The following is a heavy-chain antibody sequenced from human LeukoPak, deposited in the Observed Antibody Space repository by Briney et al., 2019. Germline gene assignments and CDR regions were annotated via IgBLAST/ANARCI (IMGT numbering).Heavy chain of an antibody. CDR1: GGSISSSSYY. J-gene: IGHJ6*02. V-gene: IGHV4-39*07. CDR2: IYYSGST. D-gene: IGHD3-22*01. Sequence: SETLSLTCTVSGGSISSSSYYWGWIRQPPGKGLEWIGSIYYSGSTYYNPSLKSRVTISVDTSKNQFSLKLSSVTAADTAVYYCARDSTMFNYYDSSGYQISTFYYGMDVWGQGTTVTVSS. CDR3: ARDSTMFNYYDSSGYQISTFYYGMDV.